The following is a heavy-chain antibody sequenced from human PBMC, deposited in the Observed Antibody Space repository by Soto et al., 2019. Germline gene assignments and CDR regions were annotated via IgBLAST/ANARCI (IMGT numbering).Heavy chain of an antibody. V-gene: IGHV2-5*01. CDR1: GFSLSSGGAG. Sequence: QITLKESGPTLVKPTQTLTLTCTFSGFSLSSGGAGVGWIRQPPGKGLEWLALIYWNDDKRYSPSLRSRLTITKDTSKNQVVLLMTNMDPVDTATYYCAHRGYGDYPRDNWFAPWGQGTLVTVSS. CDR2: IYWNDDK. D-gene: IGHD4-17*01. CDR3: AHRGYGDYPRDNWFAP. J-gene: IGHJ5*02.